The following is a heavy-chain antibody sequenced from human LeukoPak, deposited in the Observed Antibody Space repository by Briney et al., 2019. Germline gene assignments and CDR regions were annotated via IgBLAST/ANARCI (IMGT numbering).Heavy chain of an antibody. CDR3: VKDDVVVPAAIGRDAFDI. Sequence: GGSLRLSCSASGFTFSSYAMHWVRQAPGEGLEYVSAISSNGGSTYYADSVKGRFTISRDNSKNTLYLQMSSLRAEDTAVYYCVKDDVVVPAAIGRDAFDIWGQGTMVTVSS. CDR2: ISSNGGST. V-gene: IGHV3-64D*06. D-gene: IGHD2-2*02. CDR1: GFTFSSYA. J-gene: IGHJ3*02.